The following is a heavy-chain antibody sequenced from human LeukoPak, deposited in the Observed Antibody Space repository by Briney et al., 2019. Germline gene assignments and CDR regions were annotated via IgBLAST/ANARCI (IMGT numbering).Heavy chain of an antibody. J-gene: IGHJ4*02. Sequence: ASVKVSCKASGYTFINYAMHWVRQAPGQRLEWMGWINAGNGNTKFSQKFQGRVTITRDTSASTAYMELSSLRSEDTAVYYCATAPTKYYDILTGYYTNWGQGTLVTVSS. D-gene: IGHD3-9*01. CDR2: INAGNGNT. V-gene: IGHV1-3*01. CDR1: GYTFINYA. CDR3: ATAPTKYYDILTGYYTN.